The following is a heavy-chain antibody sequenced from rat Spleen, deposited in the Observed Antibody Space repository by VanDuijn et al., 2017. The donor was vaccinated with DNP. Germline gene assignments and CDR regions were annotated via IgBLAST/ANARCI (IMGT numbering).Heavy chain of an antibody. V-gene: IGHV5-20*01. CDR1: GFTFGDYY. Sequence: EVQVVESGGGLVQPGGSLKLSCTASGFTFGDYYMSWVRQSPTRGLEWITSISSDGGNTYYRDSVKGRFTVSRDNAINSLYLQMDSLRSEDTATYYCTTDAAYWGQGTLVTV. CDR2: ISSDGGNT. CDR3: TTDAAY. J-gene: IGHJ3*01.